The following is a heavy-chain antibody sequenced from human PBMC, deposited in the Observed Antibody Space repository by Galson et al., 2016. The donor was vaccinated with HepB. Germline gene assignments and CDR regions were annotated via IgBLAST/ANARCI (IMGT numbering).Heavy chain of an antibody. CDR1: RGSVNSGSYY. Sequence: SETLSLTCTVSRGSVNSGSYYWSWIRQTPGKGLEWIARITATGSTTYNPSLNSRVTMSVDTSKNQFSLRVNSVTAADTAVYFCARGDYDILRGSYAFDYWGPGTLVSVSS. D-gene: IGHD3-9*01. CDR2: ITATGST. J-gene: IGHJ4*02. V-gene: IGHV4-61*01. CDR3: ARGDYDILRGSYAFDY.